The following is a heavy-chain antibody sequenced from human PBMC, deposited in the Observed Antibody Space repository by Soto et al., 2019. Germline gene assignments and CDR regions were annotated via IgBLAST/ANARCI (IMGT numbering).Heavy chain of an antibody. CDR2: ISGSGGST. D-gene: IGHD3-10*01. V-gene: IGHV3-23*01. J-gene: IGHJ3*02. Sequence: LRLSCAASGFTFSSYAMSWVRQAPGKGLEWVSAISGSGGSTYYADSVKGRFTISRDNSKNTLYLQMNSLRAEDTAVYYCAKGGIRYGSGSFPGGALDIWGQGTMVTVSS. CDR3: AKGGIRYGSGSFPGGALDI. CDR1: GFTFSSYA.